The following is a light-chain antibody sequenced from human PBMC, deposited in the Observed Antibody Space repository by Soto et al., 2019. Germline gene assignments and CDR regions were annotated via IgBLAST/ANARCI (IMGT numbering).Light chain of an antibody. CDR1: QGISSR. CDR2: AAS. CDR3: QQTNSFPLT. Sequence: DIQLTQSPSSVSASVGDRVTITCRASQGISSRLAWYQQKPGKAPNLLIYAASSLQSGVPSRFSGSGSETDFTLTIGSLQPEDFATYYCQQTNSFPLTFGGGTKVEIK. V-gene: IGKV1-12*01. J-gene: IGKJ4*01.